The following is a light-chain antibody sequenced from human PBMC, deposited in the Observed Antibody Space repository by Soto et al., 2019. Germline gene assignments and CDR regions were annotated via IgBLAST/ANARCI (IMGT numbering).Light chain of an antibody. CDR3: SSYTSSGTLV. CDR1: SSDVGGYNY. J-gene: IGLJ2*01. Sequence: QSALTQPASVSGSPGQSITISCTGTSSDVGGYNYVSWYQQHPGKAPKLIIYEVSNRPSGVSNRISGSKSGNTASLTISGLQAEYEADYYCSSYTSSGTLVFGAGTKLTVL. V-gene: IGLV2-14*01. CDR2: EVS.